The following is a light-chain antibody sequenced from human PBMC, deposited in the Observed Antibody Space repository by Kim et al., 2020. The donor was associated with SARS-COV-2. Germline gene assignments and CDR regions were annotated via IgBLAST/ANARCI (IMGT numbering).Light chain of an antibody. CDR3: QQYNNWPYT. CDR1: QSVSSN. Sequence: SVSPGERATLSCRASQSVSSNLAWYQHKPGQAPRLLIYGASTRATGIPATFSGSGSGTEFTLTISSLQSEDFAVYYCQQYNNWPYTFAQGTKLEI. J-gene: IGKJ2*01. V-gene: IGKV3-15*01. CDR2: GAS.